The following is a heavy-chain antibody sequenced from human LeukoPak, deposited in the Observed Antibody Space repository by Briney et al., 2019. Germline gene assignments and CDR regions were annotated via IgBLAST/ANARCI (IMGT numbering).Heavy chain of an antibody. CDR2: IYYSGST. D-gene: IGHD1-1*01. CDR3: ARLNGGY. V-gene: IGHV4-59*08. Sequence: PSETLSLTCTVSGGSINSYYWSWIRQPPGKGLEWIGYIYYSGSTNYNPSLKSRVTISVDTSKNQFSLKVTSVTAADTAVYYCARLNGGYWGQGTLVIVSS. J-gene: IGHJ4*02. CDR1: GGSINSYY.